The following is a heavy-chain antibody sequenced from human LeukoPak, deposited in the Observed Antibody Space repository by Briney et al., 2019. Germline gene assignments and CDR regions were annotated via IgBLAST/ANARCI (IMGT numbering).Heavy chain of an antibody. CDR3: ARPGECGGGSCYSALDY. J-gene: IGHJ4*02. V-gene: IGHV1-18*01. CDR1: GYTFTSYG. D-gene: IGHD2-15*01. Sequence: ASVKVSCKASGYTFTSYGISWVRQAPGQGLEWMGWISAYNGNTNYAQKLQGRVTMTTDTSTSTAYMELRSLRSDDTAVYYCARPGECGGGSCYSALDYWGQGTLVTVSS. CDR2: ISAYNGNT.